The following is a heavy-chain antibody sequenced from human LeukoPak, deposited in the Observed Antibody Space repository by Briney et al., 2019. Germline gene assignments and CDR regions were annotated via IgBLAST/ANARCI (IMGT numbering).Heavy chain of an antibody. CDR3: ARADSYRSSTSCYWFDH. J-gene: IGHJ5*02. Sequence: SVKVSCKASGGTFSSYAISWVRQAPGQGLEWMGGIIPIFGTANYTQKFQGRVTITADESTSTAYMELSSLRSEDTAVYYCARADSYRSSTSCYWFDHWGQGTLVTVSS. D-gene: IGHD2-2*01. CDR1: GGTFSSYA. V-gene: IGHV1-69*13. CDR2: IIPIFGTA.